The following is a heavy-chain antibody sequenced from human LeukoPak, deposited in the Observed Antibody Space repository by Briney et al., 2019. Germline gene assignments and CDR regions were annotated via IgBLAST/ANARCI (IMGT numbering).Heavy chain of an antibody. Sequence: GGSLRLSCAASGFTFSSYWMSWVRQAPGKGLEWVANIKQDGSEKYYADSVKGRFTISRDNSKNTLYLQMNSLRAEDTAVYYCAKELIVGVYYYYGMDVWGQGTTVTVSS. CDR1: GFTFSSYW. V-gene: IGHV3-7*04. CDR3: AKELIVGVYYYYGMDV. D-gene: IGHD2-8*01. J-gene: IGHJ6*02. CDR2: IKQDGSEK.